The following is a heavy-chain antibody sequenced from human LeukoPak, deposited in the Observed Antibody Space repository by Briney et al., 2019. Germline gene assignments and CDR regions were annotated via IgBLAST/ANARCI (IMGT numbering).Heavy chain of an antibody. D-gene: IGHD5-18*01. Sequence: PSETLSLTCTVSGGSISSSNYFSGWIRQPPGKGLEWIGTIYYSGITYYNPSLKSRVTISVDASKNQFSLKLSSVTATDTAVYYCARLDVDTAIIDYWGQGTLVTVSS. V-gene: IGHV4-39*01. CDR3: ARLDVDTAIIDY. CDR1: GGSISSSNYF. J-gene: IGHJ4*02. CDR2: IYYSGIT.